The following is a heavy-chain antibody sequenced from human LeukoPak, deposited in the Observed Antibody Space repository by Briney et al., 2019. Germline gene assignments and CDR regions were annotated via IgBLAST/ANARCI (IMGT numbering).Heavy chain of an antibody. D-gene: IGHD7-27*01. Sequence: GGSLRLSCAVSGFNFNTYSMNWVRQAPGKGPEWVSSISSTSNYIYYAESVKGRFAVSRDNAKNSLYLQMNSLRADDTAVYYCARAGDILLVSYFHFYGMDVWGQGTTVIVSS. V-gene: IGHV3-21*01. J-gene: IGHJ6*02. CDR3: ARAGDILLVSYFHFYGMDV. CDR2: ISSTSNYI. CDR1: GFNFNTYS.